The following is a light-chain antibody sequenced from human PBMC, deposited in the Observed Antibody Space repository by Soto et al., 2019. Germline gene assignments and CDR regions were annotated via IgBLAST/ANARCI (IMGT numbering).Light chain of an antibody. V-gene: IGKV3-20*01. J-gene: IGKJ1*01. CDR2: GAS. Sequence: EIVLTQSPGTLSLSPGERATLSCRASQSVSSSYLAWYQQKPGQAPRLLIYGASSRATGIPDRFSGSGSGTDFTLTISRLEPYDFSVYYCQQYGSSSWTFGQG. CDR1: QSVSSSY. CDR3: QQYGSSSWT.